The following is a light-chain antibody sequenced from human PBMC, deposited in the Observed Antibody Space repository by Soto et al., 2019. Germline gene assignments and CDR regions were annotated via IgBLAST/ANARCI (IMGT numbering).Light chain of an antibody. V-gene: IGKV1-5*01. CDR1: QSIHNL. Sequence: DVQITQYPSTLSASVGHRVTITGRASQSIHNLLAWYQQKPGKAPKFLIYDVSTLESGVPSRFSGSGSGTEFTLTISSLQPEDFATYYCQQYDSYPLTFGGGTKV. CDR3: QQYDSYPLT. CDR2: DVS. J-gene: IGKJ4*01.